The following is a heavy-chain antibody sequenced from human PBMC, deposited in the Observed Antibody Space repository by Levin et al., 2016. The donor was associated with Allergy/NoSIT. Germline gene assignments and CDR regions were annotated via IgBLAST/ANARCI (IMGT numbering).Heavy chain of an antibody. CDR2: TFYRSKWYN. Sequence: SETLSLTCAISGDSVSSNSAAWNWIRQSPSRGLEWLGRTFYRSKWYNDYAVSVKSRITVNPDTSKNQFSLQLNSVTPEDTAVYYCARGAGAVRGTYHFDNWGQGTLVTVSS. V-gene: IGHV6-1*01. D-gene: IGHD3-10*01. J-gene: IGHJ4*02. CDR1: GDSVSSNSAA. CDR3: ARGAGAVRGTYHFDN.